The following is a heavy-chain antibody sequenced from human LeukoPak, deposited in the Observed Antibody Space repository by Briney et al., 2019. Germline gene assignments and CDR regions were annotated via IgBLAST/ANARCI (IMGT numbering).Heavy chain of an antibody. CDR1: GGTIIDYE. Sequence: PSETLSLTCTVSGGTIIDYEWNWVRQPPGKGLEWIGYISYSGSTKYNPSLKSRVTISLDKSKNQLSLKLSTVTAADPAVYYCGKKLSYTHSPSCYRGQGALGTVSS. CDR2: ISYSGST. V-gene: IGHV4-59*01. CDR3: GKKLSYTHSPSCY. J-gene: IGHJ4*02. D-gene: IGHD2/OR15-2a*01.